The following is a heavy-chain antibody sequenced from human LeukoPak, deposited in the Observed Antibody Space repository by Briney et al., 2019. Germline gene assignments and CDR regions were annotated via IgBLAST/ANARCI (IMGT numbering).Heavy chain of an antibody. Sequence: ASVKVSCKASGYTFTGYYMHWVRQAPGQGLEWMGRINPNSGGTNYAQKFQGRVTMTRDTSISTAYMELSRLRSDDTAVHYCARQRSGAAAPDHWGQGTLVTVSS. CDR2: INPNSGGT. V-gene: IGHV1-2*06. J-gene: IGHJ4*02. D-gene: IGHD6-13*01. CDR3: ARQRSGAAAPDH. CDR1: GYTFTGYY.